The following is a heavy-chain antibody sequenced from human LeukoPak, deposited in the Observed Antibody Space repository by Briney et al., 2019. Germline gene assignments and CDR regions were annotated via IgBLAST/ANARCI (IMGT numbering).Heavy chain of an antibody. J-gene: IGHJ3*02. CDR3: ARVRYCSSTTCRGAFDI. V-gene: IGHV3-72*01. CDR2: ARNKANSYAT. CDR1: GFTFSDHY. Sequence: GGSLRLSCAASGFTFSDHYMDWVRQAPGKGLEWVGRARNKANSYATECAASVKGRFTISRDDSENSLYLQMNSLKTEDTAVYHCARVRYCSSTTCRGAFDIWGQGTMVTVSS. D-gene: IGHD2-2*01.